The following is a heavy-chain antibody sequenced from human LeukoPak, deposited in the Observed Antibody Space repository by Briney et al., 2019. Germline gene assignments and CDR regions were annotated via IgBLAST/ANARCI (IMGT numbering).Heavy chain of an antibody. J-gene: IGHJ4*02. CDR2: INSDGSST. CDR1: GFTFSSYW. V-gene: IGHV3-74*01. CDR3: ARDDVKWELPADH. Sequence: GGSLRLSCAASGFTFSSYWMHWVRQAPGKGLVWVSRINSDGSSTSYADSVKGRFTISRDNAKNTLYLEMNSLRVEDTAVYYCARDDVKWELPADHWGQGTLVTVSS. D-gene: IGHD1-26*01.